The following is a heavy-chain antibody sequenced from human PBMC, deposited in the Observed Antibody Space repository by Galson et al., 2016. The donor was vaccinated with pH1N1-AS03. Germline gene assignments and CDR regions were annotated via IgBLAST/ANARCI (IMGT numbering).Heavy chain of an antibody. CDR2: INPNSGGT. Sequence: SVKVSCKASGYTFTGYYMHWVRQAPGQGLGWMGWINPNSGGTNYAQKFQGRVTMTRDTSISTAYMALSRLRSGDTAVYYCARSHPAFDSSGYYYDYWGQGTLVTVSS. CDR3: ARSHPAFDSSGYYYDY. D-gene: IGHD3-22*01. CDR1: GYTFTGYY. V-gene: IGHV1-2*02. J-gene: IGHJ4*02.